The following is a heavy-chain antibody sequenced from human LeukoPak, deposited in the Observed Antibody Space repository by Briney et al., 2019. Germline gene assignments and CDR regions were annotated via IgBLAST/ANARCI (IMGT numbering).Heavy chain of an antibody. Sequence: SETLSLTCAVCGESFNTYYWTWIRQPPGKGLEWIGEINRSGSINYNPSLKSRVTMSVDTSKNQLSLTLTSVTAADTAVYYCTATPYRDGPLNYWGQGTLVTVSS. CDR1: GESFNTYY. V-gene: IGHV4-34*01. CDR2: INRSGSI. D-gene: IGHD5-24*01. CDR3: TATPYRDGPLNY. J-gene: IGHJ4*02.